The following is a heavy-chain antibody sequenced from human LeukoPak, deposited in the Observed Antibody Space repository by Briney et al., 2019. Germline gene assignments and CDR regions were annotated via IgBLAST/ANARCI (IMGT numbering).Heavy chain of an antibody. V-gene: IGHV4-59*08. CDR3: ARHLFDTGVSYRRYFDY. CDR2: IYYSGST. D-gene: IGHD2-8*02. Sequence: PSETLSLACTVSGASISSYYWSWIRQPPGKGLEWIGYIYYSGSTNYNPSLKSRVTISVDTSKNQFSLKLTSVTAADTAVYYCARHLFDTGVSYRRYFDYWGQGTLVTVSS. J-gene: IGHJ4*02. CDR1: GASISSYY.